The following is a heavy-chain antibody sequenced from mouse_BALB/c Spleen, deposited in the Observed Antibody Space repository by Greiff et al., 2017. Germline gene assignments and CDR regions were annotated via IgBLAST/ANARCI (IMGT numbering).Heavy chain of an antibody. D-gene: IGHD3-2*02. J-gene: IGHJ2*01. CDR1: GYSITSGYY. CDR3: ARRGWDFDY. V-gene: IGHV3-6*02. Sequence: EVQLQQSGPGLVKPSQSLSLTCSVTGYSITSGYYWNWIRQFPGNKLEWMGYISYDGSNNYNPSLKNRISITRDTSKNQLFLKLNSVTTEDTATYYCARRGWDFDYWGQGTTLTVSS. CDR2: ISYDGSN.